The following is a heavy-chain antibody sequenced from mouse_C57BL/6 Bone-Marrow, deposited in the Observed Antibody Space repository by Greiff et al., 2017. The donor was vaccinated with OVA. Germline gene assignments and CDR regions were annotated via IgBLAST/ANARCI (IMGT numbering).Heavy chain of an antibody. CDR1: GYTFTGYW. V-gene: IGHV1-9*01. Sequence: VQLQQSGAELMKPGASVKLSCKATGYTFTGYWIEWVKQRPGHGLEWIGEILPGSGSTNYNGKFKGKATLTADKSSSTAYMQLSSLTSEDSAVYFCARGYYWGQGTTLTVSS. J-gene: IGHJ2*01. CDR2: ILPGSGST. CDR3: ARGYY.